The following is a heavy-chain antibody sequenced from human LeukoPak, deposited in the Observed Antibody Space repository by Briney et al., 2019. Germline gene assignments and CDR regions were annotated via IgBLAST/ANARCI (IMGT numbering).Heavy chain of an antibody. Sequence: GGSLRLSCAASGFTFSSYGMHWVRQAPGKGLEWVAVIWYDGSNKYYADSVKGRFTISRDNSKNTLYLQMNSLRAEDTAVYYCAGERSGSYSAYYYYYGMDVWGQGTTVTVSS. CDR1: GFTFSSYG. CDR2: IWYDGSNK. D-gene: IGHD1-26*01. J-gene: IGHJ6*02. CDR3: AGERSGSYSAYYYYYGMDV. V-gene: IGHV3-33*01.